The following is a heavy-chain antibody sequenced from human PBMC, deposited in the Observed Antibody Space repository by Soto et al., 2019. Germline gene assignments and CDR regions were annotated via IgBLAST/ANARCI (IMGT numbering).Heavy chain of an antibody. V-gene: IGHV4-39*01. CDR3: ATLALAVAGPGERDY. D-gene: IGHD6-19*01. Sequence: QLRLQESGPGLVRPSETLSLTCTVSGGSISSRSYYWGWIRQPPGKGLEWIASISYSGSTYYTPSLKSRVTISVDTSKNQFSLKVNSVTAADTAVYYCATLALAVAGPGERDYWGQGTLVTVSS. CDR2: ISYSGST. CDR1: GGSISSRSYY. J-gene: IGHJ4*02.